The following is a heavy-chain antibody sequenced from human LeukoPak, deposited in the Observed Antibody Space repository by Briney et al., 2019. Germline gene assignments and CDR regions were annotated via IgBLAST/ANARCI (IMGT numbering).Heavy chain of an antibody. CDR3: ARRLWAGSYYSGIDY. V-gene: IGHV5-51*01. CDR2: IYPGDSDT. J-gene: IGHJ4*02. Sequence: GESLKISCKGSGYSLTSYWIGWVRQMPGKGLEWMGIIYPGDSDTRYSPSFQGQVTISADKSISTAYLQWSSLTASDTAMYYCARRLWAGSYYSGIDYWGQGTLVTVSS. D-gene: IGHD3-10*01. CDR1: GYSLTSYW.